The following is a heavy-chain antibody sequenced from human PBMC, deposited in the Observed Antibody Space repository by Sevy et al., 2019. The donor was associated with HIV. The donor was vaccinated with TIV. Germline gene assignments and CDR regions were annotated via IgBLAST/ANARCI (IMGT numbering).Heavy chain of an antibody. J-gene: IGHJ6*02. CDR1: GFTFSNAW. CDR2: IKSKTDGGTT. CDR3: TTEQVGATRVRPSYYYYYGMDV. V-gene: IGHV3-15*01. Sequence: GGSLRLSCAASGFTFSNAWMSWVRQAPGKGLEWVGRIKSKTDGGTTAYAAPVKGRFTIPRDDSKNTLYLQMNSLKTEDTAVYYCTTEQVGATRVRPSYYYYYGMDVWGQGTTVTVSS. D-gene: IGHD1-26*01.